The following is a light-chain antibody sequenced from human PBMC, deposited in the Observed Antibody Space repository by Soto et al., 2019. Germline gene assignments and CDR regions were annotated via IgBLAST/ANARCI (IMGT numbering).Light chain of an antibody. CDR1: QSISSW. Sequence: DIQMTQSPSTLSASVGDRVTITCRASQSISSWLAWYQQKPGKAPKFLIYDASSLESGVPSRFSGSGSGTEFTLTISSLQPDDLATYYCQQYNSYSWTFGQGTKVEIK. CDR3: QQYNSYSWT. CDR2: DAS. V-gene: IGKV1-5*01. J-gene: IGKJ1*01.